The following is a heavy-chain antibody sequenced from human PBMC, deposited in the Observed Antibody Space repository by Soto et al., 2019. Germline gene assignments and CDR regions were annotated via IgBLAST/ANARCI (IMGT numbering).Heavy chain of an antibody. CDR2: IKPDGSEK. CDR3: ARGDYYDTSGPFSDAFDI. J-gene: IGHJ3*02. Sequence: AGGSLRLSCAASGFTFSNYWMSWVRQAPGKGLEWVANIKPDGSEKWYVDSVKGRFTISRDNAKNSLYLQMISLRAEDTAMYYCARGDYYDTSGPFSDAFDIWGQGTMVTVSS. D-gene: IGHD3-22*01. CDR1: GFTFSNYW. V-gene: IGHV3-7*04.